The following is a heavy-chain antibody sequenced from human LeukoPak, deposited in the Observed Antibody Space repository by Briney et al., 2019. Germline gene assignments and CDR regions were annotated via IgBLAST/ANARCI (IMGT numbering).Heavy chain of an antibody. Sequence: PGGSLRLSCAASGFTFSSYWMSWVRQAPGKGLEWVANIKQDGSEKYYVDSVKGRFTIFRDNAKNSLYLQMNSLRAEDTAVYYCARDGLGYCSSTSCYFDAFDIWGQGTMVTVSS. D-gene: IGHD2-2*01. CDR3: ARDGLGYCSSTSCYFDAFDI. V-gene: IGHV3-7*01. CDR1: GFTFSSYW. J-gene: IGHJ3*02. CDR2: IKQDGSEK.